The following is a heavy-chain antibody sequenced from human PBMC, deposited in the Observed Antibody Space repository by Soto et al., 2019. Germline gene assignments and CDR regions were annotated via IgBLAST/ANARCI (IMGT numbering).Heavy chain of an antibody. V-gene: IGHV3-23*01. CDR1: GFTFSNYA. D-gene: IGHD6-19*01. Sequence: EVQLLESGGGLVQPGGSLRLFCEASGFTFSNYAMTWVRQAPGKGLEWVSTITNSGSTYYGDTVRGRFTITRDNYKTTVYLQMNSLRAEDTAIYYCARTDKFNSQSSGWANRFDYWGQGTLVTVSS. CDR2: ITNSGST. J-gene: IGHJ4*02. CDR3: ARTDKFNSQSSGWANRFDY.